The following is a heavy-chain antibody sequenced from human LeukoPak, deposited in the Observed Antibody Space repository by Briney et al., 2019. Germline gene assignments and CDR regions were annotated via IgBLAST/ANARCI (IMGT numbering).Heavy chain of an antibody. V-gene: IGHV3-21*01. CDR1: GLIFRHYA. CDR3: VRVGVRAWFDS. D-gene: IGHD3-16*02. CDR2: ITSSSTYI. J-gene: IGHJ5*01. Sequence: GGSLRLSCAASGLIFRHYAMNWVRPAPGKGLEWVSAITSSSTYIQYADSVKGRFTISRDDAKNSLYLQLTGLSIEHTAVYYCVRVGVRAWFDSWGQGTLVTVSS.